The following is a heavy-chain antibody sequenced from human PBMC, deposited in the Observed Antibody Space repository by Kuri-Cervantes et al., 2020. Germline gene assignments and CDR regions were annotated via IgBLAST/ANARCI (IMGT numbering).Heavy chain of an antibody. J-gene: IGHJ5*02. CDR1: GFTFSSYA. CDR3: AKGSIAVAP. V-gene: IGHV3-48*03. D-gene: IGHD6-19*01. CDR2: ISSSGSAI. Sequence: GGSLRLSCAASGFTFSSYAMHWVRQAPGKGLEWVSYISSSGSAIYYADSVKGRFTISRDNAKNSLYLQMASLSADDTAVYYCAKGSIAVAPWGQGTLVTVSS.